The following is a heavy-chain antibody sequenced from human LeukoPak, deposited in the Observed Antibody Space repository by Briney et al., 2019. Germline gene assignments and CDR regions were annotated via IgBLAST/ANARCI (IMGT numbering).Heavy chain of an antibody. D-gene: IGHD3-9*01. CDR3: ARVYYDILTGYYPDY. Sequence: SETLSLTCTVSGGSISYYYWIWIRQPPGKGLEWIGYIYYSGRTAYNPSLKSRVTISVDTSKNQFSLKLGSVTAADTAVYYCARVYYDILTGYYPDYWGQGTLVTVSS. CDR1: GGSISYYY. V-gene: IGHV4-59*12. J-gene: IGHJ4*02. CDR2: IYYSGRT.